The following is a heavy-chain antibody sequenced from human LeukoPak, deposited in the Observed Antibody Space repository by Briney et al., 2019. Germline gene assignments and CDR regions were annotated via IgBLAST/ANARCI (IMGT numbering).Heavy chain of an antibody. J-gene: IGHJ5*02. CDR3: AKDRGSSSGWFP. CDR1: GFTFSSYA. CDR2: ISGRGGTT. D-gene: IGHD6-19*01. V-gene: IGHV3-23*01. Sequence: GASLRLSCVASGFTFSSYAMSWVRQAPGKGLEWVSAISGRGGTTYYADSVKGRFTISRDNSKNTLYLQMNSLRAEDTAVYYCAKDRGSSSGWFPWGQGTLVTVSS.